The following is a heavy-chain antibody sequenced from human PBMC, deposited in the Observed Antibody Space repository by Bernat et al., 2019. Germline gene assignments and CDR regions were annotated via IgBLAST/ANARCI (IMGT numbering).Heavy chain of an antibody. CDR3: ARDSRYSGYDYVPTSTY. CDR2: ISAYNGNT. Sequence: QVQLVQSGAEVKKPGASVKVSCKASGYTFTSYGISWVRQAPGQGLDWMGWISAYNGNTNYAQKLQGRVTMTTETSTSTAYMELRRLRSDDTAVYYCARDSRYSGYDYVPTSTYWGQGTLGTVSS. V-gene: IGHV1-18*01. CDR1: GYTFTSYG. D-gene: IGHD5-12*01. J-gene: IGHJ4*02.